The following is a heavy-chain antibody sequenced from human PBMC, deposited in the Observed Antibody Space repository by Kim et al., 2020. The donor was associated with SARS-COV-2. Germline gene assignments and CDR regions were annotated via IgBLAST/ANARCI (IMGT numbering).Heavy chain of an antibody. CDR2: T. J-gene: IGHJ6*02. CDR3: ARDVPSTGGLDV. V-gene: IGHV4-59*01. Sequence: THYNPSLKSRVTISVDTAKNQFSLKLSAVTAADTAVYYCARDVPSTGGLDVWGQGTTVTVSS.